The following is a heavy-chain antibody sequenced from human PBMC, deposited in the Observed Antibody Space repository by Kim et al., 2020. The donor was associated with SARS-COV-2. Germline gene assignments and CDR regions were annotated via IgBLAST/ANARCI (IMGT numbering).Heavy chain of an antibody. CDR3: ASFYDSSGYYY. D-gene: IGHD3-22*01. CDR2: T. V-gene: IGHV4-34*01. Sequence: TNNNPTLKSRVTISVDTSKNQCSLKLSSVTAADTAVYYCASFYDSSGYYYWGQGTLVTVSS. J-gene: IGHJ4*02.